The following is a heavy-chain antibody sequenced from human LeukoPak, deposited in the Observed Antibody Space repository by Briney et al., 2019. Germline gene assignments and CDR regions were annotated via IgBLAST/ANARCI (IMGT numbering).Heavy chain of an antibody. V-gene: IGHV1-69*13. Sequence: ASVQVSCKASGGTFSSYAISWVRQAPGQGLEWMGGIIPILGTANYAQKFQGRVTITADESTSTAYMELSSLRSEDTAVYYCARATYYDSEGHYFDYWGQGTLVTVSS. CDR3: ARATYYDSEGHYFDY. J-gene: IGHJ4*02. CDR2: IIPILGTA. D-gene: IGHD3-22*01. CDR1: GGTFSSYA.